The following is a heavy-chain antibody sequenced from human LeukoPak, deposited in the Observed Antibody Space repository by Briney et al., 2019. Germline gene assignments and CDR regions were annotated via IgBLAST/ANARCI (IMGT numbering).Heavy chain of an antibody. V-gene: IGHV3-33*01. CDR1: GFTFSSYG. CDR2: IWGDGSNK. CDR3: ARDPGGDAFDI. D-gene: IGHD1-26*01. Sequence: GRSLRLSCAASGFTFSSYGMHWVRQAPGKGLEWVAVIWGDGSNKYHADSVKGRFTISRDNSKNTLYLQMNSLRAEDTAVYYCARDPGGDAFDIWGQGTMVTVSS. J-gene: IGHJ3*02.